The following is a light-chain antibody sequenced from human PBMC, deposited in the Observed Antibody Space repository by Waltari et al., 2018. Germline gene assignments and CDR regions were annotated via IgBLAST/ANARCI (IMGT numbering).Light chain of an antibody. V-gene: IGKV4-1*01. CDR3: QQYYSFPLT. Sequence: DIVMTQSPDSLTVSLGERATIHCKAIQSVLLSFDYKNYLAWYQQLPGQPPKLLIYWASTRESGVPDRFSGSGSGTYFTLTISSLQAEDVAVYYCQQYYSFPLTFGGGTKVEIK. CDR1: QSVLLSFDYKNY. CDR2: WAS. J-gene: IGKJ4*01.